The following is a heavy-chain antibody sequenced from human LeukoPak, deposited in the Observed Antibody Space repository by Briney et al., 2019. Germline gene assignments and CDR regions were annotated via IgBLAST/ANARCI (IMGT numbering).Heavy chain of an antibody. CDR1: GFTVSSNY. D-gene: IGHD3-22*01. J-gene: IGHJ3*02. V-gene: IGHV3-66*01. Sequence: GGSLRLSCAASGFTVSSNYMSWVRQAPGKGLEWVSIIYSGGSTYYADSVKGRFTISRDNSKNTLYLQMNSLRAEDTAVYYCARDISSGYYDAFDIWGQGTMDTVSP. CDR2: IYSGGST. CDR3: ARDISSGYYDAFDI.